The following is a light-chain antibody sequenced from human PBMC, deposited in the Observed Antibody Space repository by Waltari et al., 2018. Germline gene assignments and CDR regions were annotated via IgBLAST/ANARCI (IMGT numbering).Light chain of an antibody. J-gene: IGKJ2*01. CDR1: QSVSSS. CDR2: HAS. CDR3: QRYNNGGKT. V-gene: IGKV3-15*01. Sequence: EIVMTQSPATLSVSPGERATLSCRASQSVSSSLAWYQQKPGQAPRLIIYHASTRATGVPTRFSGSGSGTEFTLTISSLQSEDFAVYYCQRYNNGGKTFGPGTKLEIK.